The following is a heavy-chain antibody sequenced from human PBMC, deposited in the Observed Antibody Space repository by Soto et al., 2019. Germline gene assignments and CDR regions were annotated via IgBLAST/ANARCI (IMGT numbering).Heavy chain of an antibody. CDR2: IYYSGST. CDR3: ARDRAKWKDYYYYGMDV. J-gene: IGHJ6*02. CDR1: GGSISSGDDF. D-gene: IGHD1-20*01. Sequence: QVQLQESGPGLVKPSQTLSLTCTVPGGSISSGDDFWTWIRQPPGKGLEWIGYIYYSGSTYYNPSLKSRLTMSVDTSKNQFSLKLSSVTAADTAVYYCARDRAKWKDYYYYGMDVWGQGTTVTVSS. V-gene: IGHV4-30-4*01.